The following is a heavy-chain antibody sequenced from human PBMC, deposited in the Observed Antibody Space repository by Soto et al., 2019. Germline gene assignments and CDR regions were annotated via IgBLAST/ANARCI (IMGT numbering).Heavy chain of an antibody. Sequence: SVKVSCKASGGTFSSYAISWVRQAPGQGLEWMGGIIPIFGTANYAQKFQGRVTITADESTSTAYMELSSLRSEDTAVYYCARNGIAAAGNYYYYYYGMDVWGQGTTVTVSS. D-gene: IGHD6-13*01. CDR3: ARNGIAAAGNYYYYYYGMDV. CDR1: GGTFSSYA. J-gene: IGHJ6*02. V-gene: IGHV1-69*13. CDR2: IIPIFGTA.